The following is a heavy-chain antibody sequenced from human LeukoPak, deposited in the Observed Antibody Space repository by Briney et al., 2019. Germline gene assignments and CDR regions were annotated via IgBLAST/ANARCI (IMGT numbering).Heavy chain of an antibody. CDR3: TREMATMTSRKTLDY. Sequence: GGSLRLSCAASGFTFSNAWVSWVRQAPGKGLEWVGRIKSKTDGGTTDYAALVKGRFTISRDDSKNTLYLQMNSLKTEDTAVYYCTREMATMTSRKTLDYWGQGTLVTVSS. CDR2: IKSKTDGGTT. V-gene: IGHV3-15*01. CDR1: GFTFSNAW. J-gene: IGHJ4*02. D-gene: IGHD5-12*01.